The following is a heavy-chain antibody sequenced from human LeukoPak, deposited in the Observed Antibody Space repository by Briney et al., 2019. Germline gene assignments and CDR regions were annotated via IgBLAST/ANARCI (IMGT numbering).Heavy chain of an antibody. V-gene: IGHV3-23*01. CDR1: GFTFSSYS. Sequence: PGGSLRLSCAASGFTFSSYSMNWVRQAPGKGLEWVSAISGSGGSTYYADSVKGRFTISRDNSKNTLYLQMNSLRAEDTAVYYCAKDGQLLLEGDFDYWGQGTLVTVSS. CDR2: ISGSGGST. D-gene: IGHD2-2*01. CDR3: AKDGQLLLEGDFDY. J-gene: IGHJ4*02.